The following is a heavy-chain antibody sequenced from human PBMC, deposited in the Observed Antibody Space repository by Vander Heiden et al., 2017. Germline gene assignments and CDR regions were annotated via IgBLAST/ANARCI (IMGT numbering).Heavy chain of an antibody. J-gene: IGHJ4*02. Sequence: EGQLLESGGGLEQPGGSLRLSCTASGFTFSSHAMSWVRQAPGKELEWISTVSKDGGSTYYVGSVQGRFTISRDNSKNTQYLQMNSLRVEDTAIYYCACSGGGTIDYWGQGTLVSVSS. CDR3: ACSGGGTIDY. D-gene: IGHD6-19*01. CDR2: VSKDGGST. CDR1: GFTFSSHA. V-gene: IGHV3-23*01.